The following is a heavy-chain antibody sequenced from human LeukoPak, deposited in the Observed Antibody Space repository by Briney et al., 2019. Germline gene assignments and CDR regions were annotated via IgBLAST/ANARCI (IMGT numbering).Heavy chain of an antibody. CDR2: ISGSGGST. Sequence: GGSLRLSCAASGFTFSSYAMSWVRQAPGKGLEWVSAISGSGGSTYYADSVKGRFTISRDNSKNTLYLQMNSLRAEGTAVYYCAKLERYGVVTGYLDYWGQGTLVTVSS. J-gene: IGHJ4*02. CDR3: AKLERYGVVTGYLDY. D-gene: IGHD2-21*02. CDR1: GFTFSSYA. V-gene: IGHV3-23*01.